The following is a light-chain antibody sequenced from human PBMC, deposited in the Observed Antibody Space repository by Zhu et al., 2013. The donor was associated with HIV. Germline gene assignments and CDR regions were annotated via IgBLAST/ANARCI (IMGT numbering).Light chain of an antibody. CDR3: QQYKKWPPFT. CDR1: QSVSTN. J-gene: IGKJ2*01. CDR2: DAS. V-gene: IGKV3-15*01. Sequence: EIVMTQSPATLSVSPGERATLSCRASQSVSTNLAWYQQKPGQAPRLLIYDASTTATGIPARFSGSGSGTEFTLTISSLQSEDFALYYCQQYKKWPPFTFGQGTRLEIK.